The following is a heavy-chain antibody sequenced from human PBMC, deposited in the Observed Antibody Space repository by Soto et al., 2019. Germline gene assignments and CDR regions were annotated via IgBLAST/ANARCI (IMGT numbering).Heavy chain of an antibody. CDR2: VIPVLTTT. Sequence: QVQLVQSGAEVKKPGSSVRVSCRSSGDTFSSYIVNWLRLAPGRGLEWMGRVIPVLTTTDYAQNFRGRVTISAARSTNTVYLDLSSLRSDDKAVYYCARRRYCGYDCYHKHYYGMDVWGQGPLVTVAS. CDR3: ARRRYCGYDCYHKHYYGMDV. J-gene: IGHJ6*02. CDR1: GDTFSSYI. V-gene: IGHV1-69*08. D-gene: IGHD2-21*02.